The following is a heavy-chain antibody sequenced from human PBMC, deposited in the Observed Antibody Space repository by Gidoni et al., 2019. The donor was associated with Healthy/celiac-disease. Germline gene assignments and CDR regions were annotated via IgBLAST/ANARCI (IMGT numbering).Heavy chain of an antibody. Sequence: EVQLVESGGGLVQPGGSLRLSCAASGFTVSSNYMSWVRQAPGKGLEWVSVIYSGGSTYYADSVKGRFTISRDNSKNTLYLQMNSLRAEDTAVYYCARERPDIVATYGMDVWGQGTTVTVSS. CDR1: GFTVSSNY. D-gene: IGHD5-12*01. J-gene: IGHJ6*02. CDR3: ARERPDIVATYGMDV. CDR2: IYSGGST. V-gene: IGHV3-66*01.